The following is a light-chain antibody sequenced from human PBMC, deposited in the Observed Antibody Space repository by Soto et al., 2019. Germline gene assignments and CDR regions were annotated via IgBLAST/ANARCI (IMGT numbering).Light chain of an antibody. CDR2: GTS. Sequence: EIVMTQSPATLSVSPGERATLSCRASQSVSSNLAWYQQKPGQAPRLLIYGTSTRATGIPARFNGRGSGTEFTLPISSLRSEDFAIYYCQQYNNWPVTFGQGTKLEIK. CDR3: QQYNNWPVT. V-gene: IGKV3-15*01. CDR1: QSVSSN. J-gene: IGKJ2*01.